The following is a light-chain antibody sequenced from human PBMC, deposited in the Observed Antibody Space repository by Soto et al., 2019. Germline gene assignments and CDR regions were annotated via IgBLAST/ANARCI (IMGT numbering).Light chain of an antibody. Sequence: EILITQSPATLSVSPGDSATLSCRASRSVDTDLAWYQQKPGQAPRLLVFATSARATGVPDRFRGSRSGTDFTLTISSLQPEDFATYYCQQVNSYPLTFGGGTKVDIK. J-gene: IGKJ4*01. CDR2: ATS. V-gene: IGKV3-15*01. CDR3: QQVNSYPLT. CDR1: RSVDTD.